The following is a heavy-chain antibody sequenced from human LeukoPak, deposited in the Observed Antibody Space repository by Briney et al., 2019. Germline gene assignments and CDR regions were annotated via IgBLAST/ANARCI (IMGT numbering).Heavy chain of an antibody. CDR2: IFPGDSDT. CDR1: GYSFTSYW. Sequence: GEPLKISCKGSGYSFTSYWIGWVRQMPGKGLEWMGIIFPGDSDTRYSPSFQGQVTISADKSISTAYLQWSSLKASDTAMYYCARLPGGYCSSTSCYTAGFDYWGQGTLVTVSS. V-gene: IGHV5-51*01. CDR3: ARLPGGYCSSTSCYTAGFDY. J-gene: IGHJ4*02. D-gene: IGHD2-2*02.